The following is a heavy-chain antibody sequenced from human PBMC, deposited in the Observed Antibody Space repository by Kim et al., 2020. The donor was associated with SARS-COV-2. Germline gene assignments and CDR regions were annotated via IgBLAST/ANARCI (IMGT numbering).Heavy chain of an antibody. Sequence: GGSLRLSCRTSGFHFAVYGMTWVRQAPGKGLEWVGFIRSNTFGGTIEYAASVKGRFTISRDDSKAIAYLQMNSLKTEDTGVYYCVREQSVFITHRYYNYYYMDVWGRGTTVTVSS. CDR2: IRSNTFGGTI. CDR3: VREQSVFITHRYYNYYYMDV. V-gene: IGHV3-49*04. D-gene: IGHD3-22*01. CDR1: GFHFAVYG. J-gene: IGHJ6*03.